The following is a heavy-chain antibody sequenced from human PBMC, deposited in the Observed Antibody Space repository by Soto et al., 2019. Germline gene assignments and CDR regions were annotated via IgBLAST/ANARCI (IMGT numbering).Heavy chain of an antibody. Sequence: SETLSLTCPVSGDAIGSPGYWWGWIRQSPGKGLEWSGSIYNSGSTYQKPSLQSRVTISLDMSKNEFSLKLYFVTATDSAVYYCARKIGRGWFAPWGQG. J-gene: IGHJ5*02. CDR3: ARKIGRGWFAP. CDR1: GDAIGSPGYW. D-gene: IGHD3-10*01. CDR2: IYNSGST. V-gene: IGHV4-39*01.